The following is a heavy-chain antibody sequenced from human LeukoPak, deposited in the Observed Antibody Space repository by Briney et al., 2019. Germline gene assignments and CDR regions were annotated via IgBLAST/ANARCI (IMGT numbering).Heavy chain of an antibody. CDR3: ANSAVVVAATLDY. D-gene: IGHD2-15*01. J-gene: IGHJ4*02. Sequence: GGSLRLSCAASGFTFSSYGMHWVRQAPGKGLEWVAFIRYDGSNKYYADSVKGRFTISRDNSKNTLYLQMYSLRAEDTAVYYCANSAVVVAATLDYWGQGTLVTVSS. CDR2: IRYDGSNK. V-gene: IGHV3-30*02. CDR1: GFTFSSYG.